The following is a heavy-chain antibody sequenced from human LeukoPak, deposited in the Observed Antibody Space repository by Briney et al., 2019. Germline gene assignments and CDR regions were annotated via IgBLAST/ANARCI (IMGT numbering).Heavy chain of an antibody. D-gene: IGHD6-6*01. CDR2: ISYDRSNE. V-gene: IGHV3-30-3*01. J-gene: IGHJ6*03. CDR3: ARGDISSHDQYYYNMDV. Sequence: GRSLRLSCAASGFIFSTYTMYWVRQAPGKGLEWVAVISYDRSNEYYADSVKGRFTISRDNSKNTLYLQMNSLRAEDTALYYCARGDISSHDQYYYNMDVWGKGTTVTVSS. CDR1: GFIFSTYT.